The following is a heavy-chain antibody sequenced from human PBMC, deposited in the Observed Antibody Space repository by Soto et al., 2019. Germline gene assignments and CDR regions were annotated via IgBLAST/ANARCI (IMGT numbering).Heavy chain of an antibody. CDR2: IRSKAYGGTT. D-gene: IGHD6-13*01. CDR1: GFTFGDYA. V-gene: IGHV3-49*03. Sequence: GGSLRLSCTASGFTFGDYAMSWFRQAPGKGLEWVGFIRSKAYGGTTEYAASVKGRFTISRDDSKSIAYLQMNSLKTEDTAVYYCTRTGYSSSWYFDYWGQGTLVTVPS. CDR3: TRTGYSSSWYFDY. J-gene: IGHJ4*02.